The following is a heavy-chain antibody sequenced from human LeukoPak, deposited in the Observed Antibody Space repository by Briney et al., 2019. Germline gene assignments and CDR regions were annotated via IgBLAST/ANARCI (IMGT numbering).Heavy chain of an antibody. CDR2: INHSGST. Sequence: SETLSLTCAVYGGSFSGYYWSWIRQPPGKGLEWIGEINHSGSTNYNPSLKSRVTISVDTSKNQFSLKLSSVTAADTAVYYCARDSGDYYDSSGYRDFDYWGQGTLVTVSS. D-gene: IGHD3-22*01. J-gene: IGHJ4*02. V-gene: IGHV4-34*01. CDR1: GGSFSGYY. CDR3: ARDSGDYYDSSGYRDFDY.